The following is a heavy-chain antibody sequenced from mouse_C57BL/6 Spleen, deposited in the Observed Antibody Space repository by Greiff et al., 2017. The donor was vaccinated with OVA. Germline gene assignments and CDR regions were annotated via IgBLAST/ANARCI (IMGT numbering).Heavy chain of an antibody. CDR3: AKSYYGSSSDWYFDV. D-gene: IGHD1-1*01. Sequence: QVQLQQSGPGLVQPSQSLSITCTVSGFSLTSYGVHWVRQSPGKGLEWLGVIWRGGSTDYNAAFMSRLSITKDNPKSQVFFKMNSLQADDTALYYCAKSYYGSSSDWYFDVWGTGTTVTVSS. CDR2: IWRGGST. J-gene: IGHJ1*03. V-gene: IGHV2-5*01. CDR1: GFSLTSYG.